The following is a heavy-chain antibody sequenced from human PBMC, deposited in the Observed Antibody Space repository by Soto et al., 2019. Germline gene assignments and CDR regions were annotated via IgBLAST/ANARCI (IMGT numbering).Heavy chain of an antibody. V-gene: IGHV2-5*02. CDR2: IYWDDDK. CDR1: GFSLSTSGVG. J-gene: IGHJ5*02. D-gene: IGHD4-17*01. Sequence: QITLKESGPKLVKPTQTLTLTCTFSGFSLSTSGVGVGWIRQPPGKALEWLAIIYWDDDKRYSPSLKSRLTITKDTSHNRVVLTMTNMDPVDTATYYCARVYGDYVLVGWFAPWGQGTLVTVSS. CDR3: ARVYGDYVLVGWFAP.